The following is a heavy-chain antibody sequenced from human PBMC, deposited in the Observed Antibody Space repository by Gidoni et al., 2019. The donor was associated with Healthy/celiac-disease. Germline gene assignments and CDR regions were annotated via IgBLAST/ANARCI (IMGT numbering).Heavy chain of an antibody. CDR2: IWYDGSNK. J-gene: IGHJ6*02. Sequence: QVQLVESGGGVVQPGRSLRLSGAASGFTFSRYGMHWVRQAPGKGLEWVAVIWYDGSNKYYADSVKGRFTISRDNSKNTLYLQMNSLRAEDTAVYYCARGGHTIKDYYYYYGMDVWGQGTTVTDSS. D-gene: IGHD2-2*01. CDR3: ARGGHTIKDYYYYYGMDV. V-gene: IGHV3-33*08. CDR1: GFTFSRYG.